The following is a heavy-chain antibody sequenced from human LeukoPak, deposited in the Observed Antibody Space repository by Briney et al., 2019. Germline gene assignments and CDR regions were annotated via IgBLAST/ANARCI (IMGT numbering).Heavy chain of an antibody. CDR2: IYYSGST. D-gene: IGHD6-6*01. J-gene: IGHJ6*02. CDR1: GGSISSYY. V-gene: IGHV4-59*01. Sequence: SETLSLTCTVSGGSISSYYWSWIRQPPGKGLEWIGYIYYSGSTNYNPSLTSRVTISVDTSKNQFSLKLSSVTAADTAVYYCARDRGIAARPGYYGMDVWGQGTTVTVSS. CDR3: ARDRGIAARPGYYGMDV.